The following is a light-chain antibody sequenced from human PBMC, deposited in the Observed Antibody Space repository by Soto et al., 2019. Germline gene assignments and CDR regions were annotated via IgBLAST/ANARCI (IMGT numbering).Light chain of an antibody. J-gene: IGLJ1*01. CDR1: SSDIGASNY. CDR3: DSWNSNSDTHYV. V-gene: IGLV2-14*03. Sequence: QSALTQPASVSGSPGQSITISCTGTSSDIGASNYVSWYQQHPGQAPKLMISDVNNRPSGISDRFSGSKSGNTASLTISGLQAEDAAYFYCDSWNSNSDTHYVFGTGTKLTVL. CDR2: DVN.